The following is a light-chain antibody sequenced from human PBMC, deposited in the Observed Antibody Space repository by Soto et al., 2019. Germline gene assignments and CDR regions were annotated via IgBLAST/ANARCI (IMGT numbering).Light chain of an antibody. Sequence: DLQVTQSPSTLSASVGDRVTITCRASQSISTWLAWFQQKPGKAPKVLISKASTLESGVPSRFSGDGSGTEFPLTISSLQTDDSATYYCQQFGAGSPWTFGQGTKVEIK. CDR2: KAS. CDR1: QSISTW. V-gene: IGKV1-5*03. J-gene: IGKJ1*01. CDR3: QQFGAGSPWT.